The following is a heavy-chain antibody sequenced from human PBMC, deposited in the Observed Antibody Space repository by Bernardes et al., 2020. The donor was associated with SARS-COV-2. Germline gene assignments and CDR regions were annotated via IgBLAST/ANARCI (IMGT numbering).Heavy chain of an antibody. D-gene: IGHD4-4*01. CDR1: GGSISSYY. CDR3: ARERELTTVTTIVYYYYYMDV. J-gene: IGHJ6*03. Sequence: SETLSLTCTVSGGSISSYYWSWIRQPAGKGLEWIGRIYTSGSTNYNPSLKSRVTMSVDTSKNQFSLKLSSVTAADTAVYYCARERELTTVTTIVYYYYYMDVWGKGTTVTGSS. V-gene: IGHV4-4*07. CDR2: IYTSGST.